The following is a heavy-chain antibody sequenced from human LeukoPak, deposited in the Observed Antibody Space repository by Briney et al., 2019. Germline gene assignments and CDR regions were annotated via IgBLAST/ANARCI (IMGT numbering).Heavy chain of an antibody. CDR1: GFTFSDYY. D-gene: IGHD2-2*02. J-gene: IGHJ4*02. Sequence: GGSLRLSCAASGFTFSDYYMSWIRQAPGKGLEWVSYISSSGSTIYYADSVKGRFTISRDNAKNSLYLQMNSLRAEDTAVYSCARLQKLGYCSSTSCYIRNPFDYWGQGTLVTVSS. V-gene: IGHV3-11*04. CDR2: ISSSGSTI. CDR3: ARLQKLGYCSSTSCYIRNPFDY.